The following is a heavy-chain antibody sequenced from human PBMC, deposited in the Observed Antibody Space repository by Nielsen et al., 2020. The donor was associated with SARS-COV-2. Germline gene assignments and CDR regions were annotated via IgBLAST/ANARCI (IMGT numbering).Heavy chain of an antibody. D-gene: IGHD3-10*02. CDR3: VKDGAYYGVRGVVHFGY. J-gene: IGHJ4*02. CDR1: GFIFSNYR. Sequence: GESLKISCAASGFIFSNYRMHWVRQAPGKGLVWVSHINPDESKTTYADSVKGRFTISRDNAKNTLYLQMNNLRAEDTAVYYCVKDGAYYGVRGVVHFGYGGRGTLVTVSS. CDR2: INPDESKT. V-gene: IGHV3-74*03.